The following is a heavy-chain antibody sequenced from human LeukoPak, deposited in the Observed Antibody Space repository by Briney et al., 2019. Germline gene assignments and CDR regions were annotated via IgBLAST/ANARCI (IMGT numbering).Heavy chain of an antibody. CDR2: ISGSAYNS. CDR1: GFTFSSYV. V-gene: IGHV3-23*01. J-gene: IGHJ4*02. Sequence: TGGSLRLSCAASGFTFSSYVLSWVRQAPGKGLEWGSTISGSAYNSYYADSVKGRFTISRDNSATTLYLQMDNLRAEDTALYYCAKHSGSYFIYYIDSWGQGTLVTVSS. D-gene: IGHD1-26*01. CDR3: AKHSGSYFIYYIDS.